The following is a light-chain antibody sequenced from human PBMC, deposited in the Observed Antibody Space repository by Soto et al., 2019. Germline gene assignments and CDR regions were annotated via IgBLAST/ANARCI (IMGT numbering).Light chain of an antibody. CDR1: QSVSSN. CDR3: QQYDRWPLT. Sequence: EIVMTQSPATLSVSPGERDTLSCRASQSVSSNLAWYQQKPGQAPRLLIYGASTRATGIPDRFRGSGSGTEFTLAISSLQSEDFAVYYCQQYDRWPLTFGGGTK. J-gene: IGKJ4*01. V-gene: IGKV3D-15*01. CDR2: GAS.